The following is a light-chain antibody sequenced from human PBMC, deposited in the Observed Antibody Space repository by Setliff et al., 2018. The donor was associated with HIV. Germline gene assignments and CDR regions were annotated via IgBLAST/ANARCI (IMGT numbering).Light chain of an antibody. CDR1: TSDVGDYNY. J-gene: IGLJ1*01. V-gene: IGLV2-11*01. CDR3: CSYAGSDTYV. Sequence: QSALAQPRSVSGSPGQSVTISCTGTTSDVGDYNYVFWYQHHPGKAPKLMIYDVNKRPSGVPGRFSASKFGNTASLIISGLQAEDEADYYCCSYAGSDTYVFGTGTKV. CDR2: DVN.